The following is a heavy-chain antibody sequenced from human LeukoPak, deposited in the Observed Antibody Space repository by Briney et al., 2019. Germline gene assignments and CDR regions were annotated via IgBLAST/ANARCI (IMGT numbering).Heavy chain of an antibody. J-gene: IGHJ4*02. CDR3: AKDPSSGSDC. Sequence: GGSLRLSCAASGFTFSIYDMNWVRQAPGKGLEWVSAISARDGSTFYADSMKGRFTISRDNSKNTLYLQMNSLRVEDTALYYCAKDPSSGSDCWGQGTLVTVSS. CDR1: GFTFSIYD. CDR2: ISARDGST. D-gene: IGHD3-10*01. V-gene: IGHV3-23*01.